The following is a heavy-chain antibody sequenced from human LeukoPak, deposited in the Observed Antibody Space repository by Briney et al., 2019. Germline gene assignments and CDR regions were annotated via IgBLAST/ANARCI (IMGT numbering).Heavy chain of an antibody. V-gene: IGHV4-38-2*02. CDR1: GYSIISDYY. CDR2: KFHSGST. J-gene: IGHJ4*02. D-gene: IGHD6-25*01. CDR3: VRDPPEAAGDY. Sequence: PSETLSLTCTVSGYSIISDYYWGWIRQPPGEGLEWIGAKFHSGSTYYNPSLKSRVTISIDTSMNQFSLQLNSVTAADTAVYYCVRDPPEAAGDYWGQGTLVTVSS.